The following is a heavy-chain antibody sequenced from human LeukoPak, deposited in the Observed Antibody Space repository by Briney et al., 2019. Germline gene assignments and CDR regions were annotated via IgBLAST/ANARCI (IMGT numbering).Heavy chain of an antibody. CDR2: IIPILGIA. CDR3: ARDERYCSSTSCYQVY. D-gene: IGHD2-2*01. J-gene: IGHJ4*02. V-gene: IGHV1-69*04. CDR1: GGTFSSYT. Sequence: ASVKVSCKASGGTFSSYTISWVRQAPGQGLEWMGRIIPILGIANYAQKFQGRVTITADKSTSTAYMELSSLRSEDTAVYYCARDERYCSSTSCYQVYWGQGTLVTVSS.